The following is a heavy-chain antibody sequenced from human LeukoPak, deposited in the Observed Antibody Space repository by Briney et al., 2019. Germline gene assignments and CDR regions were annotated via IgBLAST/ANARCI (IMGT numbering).Heavy chain of an antibody. D-gene: IGHD3-16*02. Sequence: GGSLRLSCAASGFTFSSYNMNWVRQAPGKGLEWVSSISSSSNFIYYADSVKGPFTISRDNAKNSLYLQMNSLRAEDTAVYYCAIVWDLRYLDYWGQGTLVTVSS. J-gene: IGHJ4*02. V-gene: IGHV3-21*01. CDR1: GFTFSSYN. CDR3: AIVWDLRYLDY. CDR2: ISSSSNFI.